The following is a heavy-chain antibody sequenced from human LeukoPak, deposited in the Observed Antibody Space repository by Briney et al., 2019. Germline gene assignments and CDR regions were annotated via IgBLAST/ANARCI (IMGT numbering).Heavy chain of an antibody. J-gene: IGHJ4*02. Sequence: PSETLSLTCAVYGGSFSGYYWSWIRQPAGKGLEWIGRIYTSGSTNYNPSLKSRVTMSVDTSKDQFSLKLSSVTAADTAVYYCARVSGSYFDYWGQGTLVTVSS. D-gene: IGHD1-26*01. CDR3: ARVSGSYFDY. V-gene: IGHV4-59*10. CDR2: IYTSGST. CDR1: GGSFSGYY.